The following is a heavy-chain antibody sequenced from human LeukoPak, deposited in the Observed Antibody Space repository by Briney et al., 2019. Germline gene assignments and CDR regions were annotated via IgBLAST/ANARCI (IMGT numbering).Heavy chain of an antibody. Sequence: GGSLRLSCAASGFPFSSYEMNWVRQAPGKGLEWVSYISSSGSTIYYADSVKGRFTISRDNAKNSLYLRMNSLRAEDTAVYYCAREVVVGTNWFDSWGQGTLVTVSS. D-gene: IGHD2-15*01. CDR3: AREVVVGTNWFDS. J-gene: IGHJ5*01. CDR2: ISSSGSTI. V-gene: IGHV3-48*03. CDR1: GFPFSSYE.